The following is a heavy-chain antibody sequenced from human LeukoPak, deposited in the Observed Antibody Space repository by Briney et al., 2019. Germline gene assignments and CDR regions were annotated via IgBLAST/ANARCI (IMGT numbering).Heavy chain of an antibody. Sequence: PSETLSPTCAVYGGSFSEYYRSWIRQPPGKGLEWIGEINHSGSTNYNPSLKSRVTISLDTSKNQFSLKLSSVTAADTAVYYCARRITVFYWFDPWDQGTLVTVSS. CDR2: INHSGST. CDR3: ARRITVFYWFDP. D-gene: IGHD2/OR15-2a*01. CDR1: GGSFSEYY. V-gene: IGHV4-34*01. J-gene: IGHJ5*02.